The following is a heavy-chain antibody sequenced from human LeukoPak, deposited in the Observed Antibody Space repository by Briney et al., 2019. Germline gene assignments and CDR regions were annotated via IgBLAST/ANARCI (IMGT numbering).Heavy chain of an antibody. CDR2: ISGSGGST. J-gene: IGHJ3*02. CDR1: GFTFSSYA. CDR3: AREMATITYAFDI. D-gene: IGHD5-24*01. Sequence: GGSLRLSCAATGFTFSSYAMSWVRQAPGKGLEWVSAISGSGGSTYYVDSVKGRFTISRDNSKNTLYLQMSSLRAEDTALYYCAREMATITYAFDIWGQGTMVTVSS. V-gene: IGHV3-23*01.